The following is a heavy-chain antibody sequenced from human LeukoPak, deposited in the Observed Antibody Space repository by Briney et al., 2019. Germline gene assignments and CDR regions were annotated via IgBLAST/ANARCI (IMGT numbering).Heavy chain of an antibody. D-gene: IGHD6-19*01. CDR2: ISYDGSNE. V-gene: IGHV3-30*18. CDR3: AKGIAVTGTTNYFDY. Sequence: PGRSLRLSCAASGFTFSSYGMHWVRQAPGKGLEWVAVISYDGSNEYYADSVRGRFTISRDNSKNTLYLQMNSLRAEDTALYYCAKGIAVTGTTNYFDYWGQGTLVTVSS. CDR1: GFTFSSYG. J-gene: IGHJ4*02.